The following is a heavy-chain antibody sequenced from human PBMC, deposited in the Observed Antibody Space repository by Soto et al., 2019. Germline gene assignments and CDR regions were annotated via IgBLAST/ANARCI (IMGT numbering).Heavy chain of an antibody. D-gene: IGHD3-16*01. V-gene: IGHV4-30-2*01. CDR1: GGSISSGGYS. CDR3: ARGPPFH. CDR2: IYHSGST. Sequence: SETLPLTCAGSGGSISSGGYSWSWIRKPPGEGLEWIGYIYHSGSTYYNPSLKSRVTISVDRSKNQFSPKLSSVTAADTAVYYCARGPPFHWGQGTLVTVSS. J-gene: IGHJ4*02.